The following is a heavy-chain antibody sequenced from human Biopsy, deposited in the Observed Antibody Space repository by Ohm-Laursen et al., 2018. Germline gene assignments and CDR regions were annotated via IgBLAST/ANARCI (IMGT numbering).Heavy chain of an antibody. V-gene: IGHV4-59*08. CDR2: IYYTGST. D-gene: IGHD1-26*01. Sequence: SDTLSLTCTVSGGSISSYYWSWIRQPPGKGLEWIGYIYYTGSTNYNPSLKSRVTISVDTSMNHLSLRLTFLTAADTAVYYCARHAPSYSGSYWRYFDLWGRGTLVTVSS. CDR1: GGSISSYY. CDR3: ARHAPSYSGSYWRYFDL. J-gene: IGHJ2*01.